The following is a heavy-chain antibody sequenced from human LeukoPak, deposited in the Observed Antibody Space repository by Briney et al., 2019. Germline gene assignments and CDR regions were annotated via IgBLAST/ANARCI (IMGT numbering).Heavy chain of an antibody. CDR2: ISAYNGNT. Sequence: GASVKLSCKASGYTFTSYGISWVRQAPGQGLEWMGWISAYNGNTNYAQKLQGRVTMTTDTSTSTAYMELRSLRADDTAVYYCARDGLLWFGGAYMDVWGKGTTVTVSS. D-gene: IGHD3-10*01. CDR3: ARDGLLWFGGAYMDV. V-gene: IGHV1-18*01. CDR1: GYTFTSYG. J-gene: IGHJ6*03.